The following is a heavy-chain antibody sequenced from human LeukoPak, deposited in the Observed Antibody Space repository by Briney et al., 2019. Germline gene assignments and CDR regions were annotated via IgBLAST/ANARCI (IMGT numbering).Heavy chain of an antibody. D-gene: IGHD3-22*01. Sequence: GGSLRLSCAASGFTFSSYSMNWVRQAPGKGLEWVSTISGSGASTYYADSVKGRFTISRDNSKNTLYLQMNSLRAEDTAVYYCANGNYYDSSGYIALWGQGTLVTVSS. J-gene: IGHJ4*02. CDR2: ISGSGAST. CDR3: ANGNYYDSSGYIAL. CDR1: GFTFSSYS. V-gene: IGHV3-23*01.